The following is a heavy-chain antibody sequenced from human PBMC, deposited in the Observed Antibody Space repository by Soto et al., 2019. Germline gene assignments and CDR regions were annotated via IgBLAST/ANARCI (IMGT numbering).Heavy chain of an antibody. CDR1: GFPFSSYW. V-gene: IGHV3-7*05. CDR3: ARDHTYYYDSSGYYPGYFDY. Sequence: GGSMRLSCTASGFPFSSYWMSWVRQDTGKGLEWVANIKQDGSEKYYVDSVKGRFTISRDNAKNSLYLQMNSLRAEDTAVYYCARDHTYYYDSSGYYPGYFDYWGQGTLVTVS. CDR2: IKQDGSEK. D-gene: IGHD3-22*01. J-gene: IGHJ4*02.